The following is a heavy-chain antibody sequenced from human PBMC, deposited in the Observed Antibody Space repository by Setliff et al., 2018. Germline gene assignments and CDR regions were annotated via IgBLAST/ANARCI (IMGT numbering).Heavy chain of an antibody. J-gene: IGHJ3*02. V-gene: IGHV1-18*04. D-gene: IGHD3-22*01. CDR3: ARSSDSGYYHQRDAFDI. CDR1: GYTFNSYG. CDR2: ISPYNGNT. Sequence: EASVKVSCKASGYTFNSYGINWLRQAPGQGLEWLGWISPYNGNTKYAQTVQDRITMATDASTRTSYMELSSLRSDDTAVYFCARSSDSGYYHQRDAFDIWGQGTRVTVSS.